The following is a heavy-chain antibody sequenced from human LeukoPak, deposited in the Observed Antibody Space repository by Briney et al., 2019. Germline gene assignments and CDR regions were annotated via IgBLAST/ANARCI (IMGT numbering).Heavy chain of an antibody. V-gene: IGHV4-39*07. CDR1: GGSISSSSYY. Sequence: SETLSLTCTVSGGSISSSSYYWGWIRQPPGKGLEWIGSIYYSGSTYYNPSLKSRVTISVDTSKNQFSLKLSSVTAADTAVYYCARFYGGLNWFDPWGQGTLVTVSS. D-gene: IGHD3-16*01. J-gene: IGHJ5*02. CDR3: ARFYGGLNWFDP. CDR2: IYYSGST.